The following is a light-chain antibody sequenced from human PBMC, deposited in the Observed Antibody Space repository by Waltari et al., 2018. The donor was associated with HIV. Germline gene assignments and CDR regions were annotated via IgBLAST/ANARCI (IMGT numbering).Light chain of an antibody. J-gene: IGKJ4*01. V-gene: IGKV3D-15*03. CDR2: GAF. Sequence: EIVMTQSPATVSVSPGERVTLSCRASESVSSNLAWYQQKPGQAPMLLIYGAFIRATGIPDRFSGSGSGTEFTLTISTLQSEDFAVYYCQQYNSWPLIGGGTKVDFK. CDR3: QQYNSWPL. CDR1: ESVSSN.